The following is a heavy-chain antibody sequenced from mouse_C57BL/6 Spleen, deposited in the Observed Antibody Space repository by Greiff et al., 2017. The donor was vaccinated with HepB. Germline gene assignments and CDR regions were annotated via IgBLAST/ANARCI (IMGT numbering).Heavy chain of an antibody. Sequence: QVHVKQPGAELVKPGASVKLSCKASGYTFTSYWMQWVKQRPGQGLEWIGEIDPSDSYTNYNQKFKGNATLTVDTSSSTAYMQLSSLTSEDSAVYYCARDLPRGAYWGQGTLVTVSA. CDR1: GYTFTSYW. J-gene: IGHJ3*01. V-gene: IGHV1-50*01. CDR3: ARDLPRGAY. CDR2: IDPSDSYT.